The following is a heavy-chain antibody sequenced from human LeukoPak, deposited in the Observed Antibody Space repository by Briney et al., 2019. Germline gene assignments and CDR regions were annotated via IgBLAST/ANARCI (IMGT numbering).Heavy chain of an antibody. CDR3: AGENCTNGVCRFDY. V-gene: IGHV1-69*05. Sequence: SVKVSCKASGGTFSSYAISWVRQAPGQGLEWMGRIIPIFGTANYAQKFQGRVTITTDESTSTAYMELSSLRSEDTAVYYCAGENCTNGVCRFDYWGQRTLVTVSS. CDR1: GGTFSSYA. D-gene: IGHD2-8*01. J-gene: IGHJ4*02. CDR2: IIPIFGTA.